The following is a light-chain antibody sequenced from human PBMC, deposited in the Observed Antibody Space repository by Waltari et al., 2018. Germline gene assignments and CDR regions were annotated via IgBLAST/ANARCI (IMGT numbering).Light chain of an antibody. J-gene: IGKJ1*01. Sequence: DIVMTQTPLSLPVTLGELASISCRSSQSLLDSEDGNTYLDWYLQKPGQSPQLLIYEVSNRASGVPDRFSGSGSDTDFTLKISRVEAEDVGVYYCMQGIEYPPTFGQGTKVEIK. CDR2: EVS. V-gene: IGKV2-40*01. CDR3: MQGIEYPPT. CDR1: QSLLDSEDGNTY.